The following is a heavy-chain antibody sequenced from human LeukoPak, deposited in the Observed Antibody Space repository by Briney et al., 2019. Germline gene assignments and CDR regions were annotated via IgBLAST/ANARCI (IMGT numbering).Heavy chain of an antibody. D-gene: IGHD3-3*01. CDR1: GGSFSGHYY. J-gene: IGHJ4*02. CDR2: INDSGDT. CDR3: ARLLLSGGLDF. V-gene: IGHV4-34*01. Sequence: SETLSLTCAVSGGSFSGHYYWGGSRAPGGRGEGGIGEINDSGDTNYNPSVKSRVFISGDSSKNQFSLKFTSVTAADTAVYYCARLLLSGGLDFWGQGTLVTVSS.